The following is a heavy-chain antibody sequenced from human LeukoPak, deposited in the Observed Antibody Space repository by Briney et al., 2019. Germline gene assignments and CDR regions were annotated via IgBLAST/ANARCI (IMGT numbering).Heavy chain of an antibody. CDR3: ARQNCSGGSCYPRPYWYFDL. V-gene: IGHV4-59*08. D-gene: IGHD2-15*01. Sequence: PSETLSLTCTVSGGPISSYYWSWIRQPPGKGLEWIGYIYYSGSTNYNPSLKSRVTISVDTSKNQFSLKLSSVTAADTAVYYCARQNCSGGSCYPRPYWYFDLWGRGTLVTVSS. J-gene: IGHJ2*01. CDR1: GGPISSYY. CDR2: IYYSGST.